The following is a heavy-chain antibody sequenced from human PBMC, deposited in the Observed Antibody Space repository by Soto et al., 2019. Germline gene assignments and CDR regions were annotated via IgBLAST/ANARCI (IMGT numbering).Heavy chain of an antibody. V-gene: IGHV3-74*01. J-gene: IGHJ3*02. Sequence: EVQLVESGGGLVQPGGSLRLSCAASGFTFSSHWMHWVRQAPGKGLVWVSRINGDGSSTNYADSVKGRFTISRDDAKSTLYLQMNSLKAEDAAVYYCARGHEEWGKPTVIWGQGTVVTVSS. CDR2: INGDGSST. CDR1: GFTFSSHW. CDR3: ARGHEEWGKPTVI. D-gene: IGHD3-16*01.